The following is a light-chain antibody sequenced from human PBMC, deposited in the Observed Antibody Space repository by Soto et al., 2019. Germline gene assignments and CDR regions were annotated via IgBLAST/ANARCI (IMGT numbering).Light chain of an antibody. Sequence: QSVLTQPASVSGSPGQSITISCTGTSSDVGAYIFVSWYQQHPGKAPKLMIYDIINRPSGVSNRFPGSKSGNTASLTISGLQAEDEADYYCVSFTTSRSYVFGTGTKVTVL. J-gene: IGLJ1*01. V-gene: IGLV2-14*03. CDR1: SSDVGAYIF. CDR2: DII. CDR3: VSFTTSRSYV.